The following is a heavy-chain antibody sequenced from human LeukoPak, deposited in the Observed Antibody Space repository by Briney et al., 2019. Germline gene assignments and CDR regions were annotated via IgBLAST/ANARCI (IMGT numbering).Heavy chain of an antibody. V-gene: IGHV4-34*01. CDR2: INHSGST. CDR3: ARGRLRLWGLGTPPLN. J-gene: IGHJ4*02. D-gene: IGHD3-16*01. CDR1: GGSFSGYY. Sequence: SSETLSLTCAVYGGSFSGYYWSWIRQPPGKGLEWIGEINHSGSTNYNPSPKSRVTISVDTSKNQFSLKLSSVTAADTAVYYCARGRLRLWGLGTPPLNWGQGTLVTVSS.